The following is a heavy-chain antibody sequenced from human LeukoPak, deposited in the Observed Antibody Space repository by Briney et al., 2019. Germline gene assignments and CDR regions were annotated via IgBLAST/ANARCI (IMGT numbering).Heavy chain of an antibody. CDR1: GFTFSSYA. D-gene: IGHD3-9*01. CDR2: ISGSGGST. CDR3: AKPYDILTGLQVN. V-gene: IGHV3-23*01. Sequence: GGSLRLSCAASGFTFSSYAMSWVRQAPGKGLEWVSAISGSGGSTYYADSVKGRFTVSRDNSKNTLYLQMNSLRAEDTAVYYCAKPYDILTGLQVNWGQGTLVTVSS. J-gene: IGHJ4*02.